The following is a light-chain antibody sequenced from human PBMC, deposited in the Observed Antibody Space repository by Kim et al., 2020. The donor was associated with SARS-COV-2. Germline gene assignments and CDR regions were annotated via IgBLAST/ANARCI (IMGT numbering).Light chain of an antibody. V-gene: IGKV1-39*01. J-gene: IGKJ3*01. Sequence: DIQMTQSPSSLSASVGDRVTITCRASQSISSYLNWYQQKPGKAPKLLIYAASSLQSGVPSRFSGSGSGTDFTLTISSLQPEDFATYYCQQSLFGPGTKWISN. CDR3: QQSL. CDR1: QSISSY. CDR2: AAS.